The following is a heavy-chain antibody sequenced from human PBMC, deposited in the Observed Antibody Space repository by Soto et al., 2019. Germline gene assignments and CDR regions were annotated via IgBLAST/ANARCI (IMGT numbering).Heavy chain of an antibody. D-gene: IGHD2-8*02. J-gene: IGHJ4*02. CDR3: ARETSGRWFQLRGVHFDY. CDR2: MYHSGST. Sequence: PSETLSLTCAVSAGSISSGGYSWSWIRQPPGKGLEWIGYMYHSGSTYYNPSLKSRVTISVDTSKNQFSLKLSSVTAADTAVYYCARETSGRWFQLRGVHFDYWGQGTL. CDR1: AGSISSGGYS. V-gene: IGHV4-30-2*01.